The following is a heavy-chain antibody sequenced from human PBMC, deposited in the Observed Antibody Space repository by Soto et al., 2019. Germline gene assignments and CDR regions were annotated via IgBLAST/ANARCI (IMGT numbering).Heavy chain of an antibody. CDR3: ARHNGPLYVGYYYDMDV. CDR2: IYYSGYT. Sequence: SETLSLICTVSGCSISRSSYYWGGIRQPPGKGLEWIGSIYYSGYTYYNPSLKSRVTISVDTSKNQFSLKLSSVTAADTAVYYCARHNGPLYVGYYYDMDVWGQGTTVTVSS. CDR1: GCSISRSSYY. V-gene: IGHV4-39*01. J-gene: IGHJ6*02. D-gene: IGHD3-16*01.